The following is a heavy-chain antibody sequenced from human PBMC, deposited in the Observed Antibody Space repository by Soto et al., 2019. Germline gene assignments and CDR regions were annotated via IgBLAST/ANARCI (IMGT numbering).Heavy chain of an antibody. Sequence: QVQLVQSGAEVKKPGSSVKVSCKASGGTFSRYAISWVRQAPGQELEWMGGIIPIFGTANYAQKFQGRVTLTADESTSTAYMELSSLRSEDTAVYYCARGLAAAGDYFDYWGQGTLVTVSS. D-gene: IGHD6-13*01. J-gene: IGHJ4*02. CDR2: IIPIFGTA. V-gene: IGHV1-69*01. CDR3: ARGLAAAGDYFDY. CDR1: GGTFSRYA.